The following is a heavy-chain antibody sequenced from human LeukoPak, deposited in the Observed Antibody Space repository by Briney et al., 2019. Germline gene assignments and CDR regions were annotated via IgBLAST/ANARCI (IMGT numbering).Heavy chain of an antibody. D-gene: IGHD1-14*01. Sequence: GGSLRLSCAASGFTFSSYWMSWVRQAPGKGLEWVANIKQDGSEKYYVDSVKGRFTISRDNAKNSLYLQMNSLRAEDTAVYYCARETGVPYYYYGMDVWGQGTTVTVSS. CDR2: IKQDGSEK. V-gene: IGHV3-7*01. J-gene: IGHJ6*02. CDR1: GFTFSSYW. CDR3: ARETGVPYYYYGMDV.